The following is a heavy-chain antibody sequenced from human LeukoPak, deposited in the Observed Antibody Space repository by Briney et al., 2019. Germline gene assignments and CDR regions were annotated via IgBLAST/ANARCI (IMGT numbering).Heavy chain of an antibody. CDR2: IKSKTDGGTT. V-gene: IGHV3-15*01. J-gene: IGHJ6*03. CDR1: GFTFSNAW. CDR3: TTAPSSSWYYYYYYMDV. Sequence: PGGSLRLSCAASGFTFSNAWMSWVRQAPGKGLEWVGRIKSKTDGGTTDYAAPVKGRFTISRDDSKNTLYLQMNSLKTEDTAVYYCTTAPSSSWYYYYYYMDVWGKGTTVTVSS. D-gene: IGHD6-13*01.